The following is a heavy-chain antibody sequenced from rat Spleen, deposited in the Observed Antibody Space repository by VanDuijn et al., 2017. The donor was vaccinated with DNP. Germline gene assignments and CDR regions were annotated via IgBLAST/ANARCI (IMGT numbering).Heavy chain of an antibody. CDR1: GFTFSDYY. CDR3: ASHRTISPYYYDMDA. CDR2: ISYDGGST. D-gene: IGHD1-5*01. Sequence: EVQLVESGGGLVQPGRSLKLSCAASGFTFSDYYLAWVRQDPTMGLERVASISYDGGSTDYRDSVKGRFTISRDNAQSNLYLQMDSLRSEDTATYYCASHRTISPYYYDMDAWGQGASVTVSS. J-gene: IGHJ4*01. V-gene: IGHV5-20*01.